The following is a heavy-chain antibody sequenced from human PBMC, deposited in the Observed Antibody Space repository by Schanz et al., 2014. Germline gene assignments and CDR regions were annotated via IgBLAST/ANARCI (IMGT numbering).Heavy chain of an antibody. Sequence: EVQVVESGGGLVQPGGSLRLSCEASGFTLTSYALTWVRQAPGKGLEWVAGISGSGGSTDYADSVKGRFIIPRDNAKNSLYLQMSSLRAEDTAVYYCARDRVQYSSGWYSDSWGQGTLVTVSS. J-gene: IGHJ4*02. V-gene: IGHV3-23*04. CDR1: GFTLTSYA. CDR2: ISGSGGST. CDR3: ARDRVQYSSGWYSDS. D-gene: IGHD6-19*01.